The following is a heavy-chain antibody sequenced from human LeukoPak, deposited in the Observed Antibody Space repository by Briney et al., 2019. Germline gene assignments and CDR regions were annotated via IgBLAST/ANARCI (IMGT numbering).Heavy chain of an antibody. D-gene: IGHD6-19*01. CDR2: INSNSGDI. CDR1: GYTFSDYY. V-gene: IGHV1-2*02. J-gene: IGHJ4*02. CDR3: ARDSQTFRYSSGWFDN. Sequence: ASVKVSCKASGYTFSDYYIHWVRQAPGQGLEWLGWINSNSGDINYAQTFQGRVTMTRDTMTRDTSIITAYMELSRLRSDGTAVYYCARDSQTFRYSSGWFDNWGQGTLVTVSS.